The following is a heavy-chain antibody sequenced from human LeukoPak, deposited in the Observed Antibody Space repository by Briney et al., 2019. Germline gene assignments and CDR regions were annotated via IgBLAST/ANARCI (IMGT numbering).Heavy chain of an antibody. CDR1: GFTFTSYV. CDR3: AKDIDSSSSGGY. D-gene: IGHD6-6*01. V-gene: IGHV3-23*01. Sequence: GGSLRLSCAASGFTFTSYVMSWVRQAPGKGLEWVPSISGSGGSTYYADSVKGRFTISRDNSKNTLYLQMNSLRAEDTAVYYCAKDIDSSSSGGYWGQGTLVTVSS. CDR2: ISGSGGST. J-gene: IGHJ4*02.